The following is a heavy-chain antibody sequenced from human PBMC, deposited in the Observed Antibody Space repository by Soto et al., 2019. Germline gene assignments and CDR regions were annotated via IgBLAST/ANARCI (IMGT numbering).Heavy chain of an antibody. Sequence: GGSLRLSCAASGFAFSSYAMNWVRQAPGKGLEWVSAFSGHTISTYYADSVKGRFTISRDNSKNTLYLQMDSLRVEDTAVYYCASYYYGSGTYPTYWGQGTLVTVSS. CDR3: ASYYYGSGTYPTY. D-gene: IGHD3-10*01. V-gene: IGHV3-23*01. CDR1: GFAFSSYA. CDR2: FSGHTIST. J-gene: IGHJ4*02.